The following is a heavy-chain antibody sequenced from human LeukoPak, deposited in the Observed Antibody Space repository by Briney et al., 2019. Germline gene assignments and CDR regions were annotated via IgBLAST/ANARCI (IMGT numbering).Heavy chain of an antibody. CDR3: TRFRHVAVAGTPHFDY. J-gene: IGHJ4*02. Sequence: ASVKVSCEASGYTFTDYHIHWVRQAPGQGLEWMGWINPNSGGTNYAEKFHGRLTTTRDTSISTAFMELSGLRSDDTAVYYCTRFRHVAVAGTPHFDYWGQGALVTVSS. CDR1: GYTFTDYH. D-gene: IGHD6-19*01. CDR2: INPNSGGT. V-gene: IGHV1-2*02.